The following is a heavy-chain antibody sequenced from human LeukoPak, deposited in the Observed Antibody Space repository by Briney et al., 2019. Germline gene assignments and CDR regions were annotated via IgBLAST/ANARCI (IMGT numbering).Heavy chain of an antibody. V-gene: IGHV4-59*01. J-gene: IGHJ5*02. Sequence: PSETLSLTCTVSGGSISSYYWSWIRQPPGKGLEWIGYIFHTGSTNYNPSLKSRVTISVDTSKNQFSLKLSSVTSADTAVYYCARSDISGWLTWFDPWGQGTLVTVSS. D-gene: IGHD6-19*01. CDR2: IFHTGST. CDR1: GGSISSYY. CDR3: ARSDISGWLTWFDP.